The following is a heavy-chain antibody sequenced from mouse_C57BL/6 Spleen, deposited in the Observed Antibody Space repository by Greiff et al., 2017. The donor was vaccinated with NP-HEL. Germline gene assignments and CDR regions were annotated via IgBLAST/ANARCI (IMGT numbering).Heavy chain of an antibody. CDR2: IYPGSGST. V-gene: IGHV1-55*01. D-gene: IGHD2-5*01. CDR3: ARSYYSNYSWFAY. Sequence: QVQLQQPGAELVKPGASVKMSCKASGYTFTSYWITWVKQRPGQGLEWIGDIYPGSGSTNYNEKFKSKATLTVDTSSSTAYMQLSSLTSADSAVYYFARSYYSNYSWFAYWGQGTLVTVSA. J-gene: IGHJ3*01. CDR1: GYTFTSYW.